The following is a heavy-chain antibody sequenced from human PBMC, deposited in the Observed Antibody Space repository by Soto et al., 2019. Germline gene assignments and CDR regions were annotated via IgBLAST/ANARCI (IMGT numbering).Heavy chain of an antibody. V-gene: IGHV1-18*01. D-gene: IGHD6-13*01. CDR3: ASAIYSLSIAAAGTSAFDI. CDR1: GYTFTSHG. J-gene: IGHJ3*02. CDR2: ISAYNGNT. Sequence: ASVKVSCKASGYTFTSHGISWVRQAPGQGLEWMGWISAYNGNTNYAQKLQGRVTMTTDTSTSTAYMELRSLRSDDTAVYYCASAIYSLSIAAAGTSAFDIWGQGTMVTVS.